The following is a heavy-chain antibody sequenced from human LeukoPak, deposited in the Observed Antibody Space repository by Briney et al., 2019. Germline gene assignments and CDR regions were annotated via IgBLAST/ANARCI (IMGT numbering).Heavy chain of an antibody. CDR2: IYTTGST. V-gene: IGHV4-61*02. J-gene: IGHJ4*02. Sequence: SETLSLTCTVSGGSIGTGSYYWSWIRQPAGKGLEWIGRIYTTGSTSHNPSLKSRVTVSLDTSKNQFSLNLSSVTAADTAVYYCARGSGTMRGFDNWGQGTLVTVSS. D-gene: IGHD1-7*01. CDR3: ARGSGTMRGFDN. CDR1: GGSIGTGSYY.